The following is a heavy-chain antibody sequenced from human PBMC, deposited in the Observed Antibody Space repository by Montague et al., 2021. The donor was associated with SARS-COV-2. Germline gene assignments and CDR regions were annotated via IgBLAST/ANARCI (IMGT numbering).Heavy chain of an antibody. V-gene: IGHV4-59*08. CDR3: ASRMPISDYGPWEY. CDR1: GGSINSFY. J-gene: IGHJ4*02. CDR2: VHYSGRS. Sequence: SETLSLTCAVSGGSINSFYWSWIRQPPGKGLEWVGYVHYSGRSNXNPSLKTRVAISVDTSRNQFSLRLRSVTAADTAVYFCASRMPISDYGPWEYWGQGALAIVSS. D-gene: IGHD4/OR15-4a*01.